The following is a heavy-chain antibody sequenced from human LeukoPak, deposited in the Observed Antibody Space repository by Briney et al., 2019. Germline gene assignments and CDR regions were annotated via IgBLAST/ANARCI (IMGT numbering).Heavy chain of an antibody. V-gene: IGHV3-66*02. CDR3: ARDFCSSARCNVRWFDP. D-gene: IGHD2-2*01. J-gene: IGHJ5*02. CDR1: GFTVSSNF. Sequence: PGGSLRLSCAASGFTVSSNFMSWVRQAPGKGLEWVPVIYSGSDTYYADSVKGRFTISRDNSKNTLYLQMNSLRAEDTAVYYCARDFCSSARCNVRWFDPWGQGTLVTVSS. CDR2: IYSGSDT.